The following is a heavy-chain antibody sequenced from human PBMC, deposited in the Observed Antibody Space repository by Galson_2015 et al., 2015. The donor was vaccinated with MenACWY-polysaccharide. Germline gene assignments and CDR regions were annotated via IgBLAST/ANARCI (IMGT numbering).Heavy chain of an antibody. J-gene: IGHJ4*02. V-gene: IGHV3-23*01. CDR3: AKQIDEYYGSGNYYPPWDY. CDR2: ISGSGLNT. D-gene: IGHD3-10*01. CDR1: GFTFSRYA. Sequence: SLRLSCAASGFTFSRYAMSWFLPAPGTGLEWVSTISGSGLNTYYADSVKGRFTMSRDNSKNTLYMQMNSLRAEDTAVYYCAKQIDEYYGSGNYYPPWDYWGQGTLVTVSS.